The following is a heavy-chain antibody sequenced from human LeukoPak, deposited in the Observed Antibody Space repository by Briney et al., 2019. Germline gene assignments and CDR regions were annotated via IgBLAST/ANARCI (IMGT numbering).Heavy chain of an antibody. CDR1: GGSISNYY. D-gene: IGHD2-21*02. J-gene: IGHJ6*03. Sequence: PSETLSLTCSVSGGSISNYYWSWIRQPAGEGLEWIGRICPGGSTNYNPSLKSRVTISGDKSKNQFSLKMSSVTAADTAVYYCARVGGDCGGDCYHYYSMDVWGKGTTVTVSS. CDR3: ARVGGDCGGDCYHYYSMDV. V-gene: IGHV4-4*07. CDR2: ICPGGST.